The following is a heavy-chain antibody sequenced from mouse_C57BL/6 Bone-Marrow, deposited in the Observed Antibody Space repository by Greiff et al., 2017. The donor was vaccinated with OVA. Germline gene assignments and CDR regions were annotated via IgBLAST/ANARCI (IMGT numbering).Heavy chain of an antibody. J-gene: IGHJ3*01. V-gene: IGHV7-3*01. CDR3: ARYYDGYYPCAD. CDR2: IRNKANGYTT. D-gene: IGHD2-3*01. Sequence: EVKLMESGGGLVQPGGSLSLSCAASGFTFTDYYMSWVRQPPGKALEWLGFIRNKANGYTTEYSASVKGRFTISRDNSQSILYLQMNALRAEDSATYDCARYYDGYYPCADWGQGTLVTVAA. CDR1: GFTFTDYY.